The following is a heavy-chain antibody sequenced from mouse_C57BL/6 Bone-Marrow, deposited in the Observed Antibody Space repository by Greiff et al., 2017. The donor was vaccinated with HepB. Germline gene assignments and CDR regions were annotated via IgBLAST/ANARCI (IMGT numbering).Heavy chain of an antibody. CDR1: GYTFTDYY. CDR2: IFPGSGST. J-gene: IGHJ4*01. CDR3: ARMVAGGYDGKGYYAMDY. D-gene: IGHD2-2*01. Sequence: QVQLQQSGPELVKPGASVKISCKASGYTFTDYYINWVKQRPGQGLEWIGWIFPGSGSTYYNEKFKGKATLTVDKSSSTAYMLLSSLTSEDSAVYFCARMVAGGYDGKGYYAMDYWGQGTSVTVSS. V-gene: IGHV1-75*01.